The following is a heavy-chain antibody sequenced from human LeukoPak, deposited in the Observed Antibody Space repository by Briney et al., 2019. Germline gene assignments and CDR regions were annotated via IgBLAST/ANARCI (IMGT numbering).Heavy chain of an antibody. CDR3: ARAGDFWSPTGWFDP. V-gene: IGHV4-4*07. Sequence: SETLSLTCTVSGGSISSYYWSWIRQPAGKGLEWIGRIYTSGNTNYNPSLKSRVTISVDKSKNQFSLKLSSVTAADTAVYYCARAGDFWSPTGWFDPWGQGTLVTVSS. D-gene: IGHD3-3*01. CDR1: GGSISSYY. J-gene: IGHJ5*02. CDR2: IYTSGNT.